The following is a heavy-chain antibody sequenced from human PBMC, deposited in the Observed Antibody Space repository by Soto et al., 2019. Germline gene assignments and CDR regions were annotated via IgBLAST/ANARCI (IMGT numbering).Heavy chain of an antibody. CDR2: VFYTGFT. CDR1: GGSISGSYYY. CDR3: SIGTTSPPRYYFDS. V-gene: IGHV4-39*01. Sequence: SETLSLTCAVSGGSISGSYYYWGWLRQSPGKGPEWMGSVFYTGFTSYNPSLESRVSVSVDTSKNQFSLKVSGVSAADTAVYYCSIGTTSPPRYYFDSWGPATLVTVSS. D-gene: IGHD3-9*01. J-gene: IGHJ5*01.